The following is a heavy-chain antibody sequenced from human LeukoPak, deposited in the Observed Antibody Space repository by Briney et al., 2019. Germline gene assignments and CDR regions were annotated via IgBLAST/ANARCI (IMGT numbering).Heavy chain of an antibody. J-gene: IGHJ3*02. V-gene: IGHV4-59*01. CDR1: GGSISSYY. Sequence: SETLSLTCTVSGGSISSYYWSWIRQPPGKGLEWIGYIYYSGSTNYNPSLKSRVTISVDTSKNQFSLKLSSVTAADTAVYYCARAISVTTISGAVVDAFDICGQGTMVTVSS. CDR2: IYYSGST. CDR3: ARAISVTTISGAVVDAFDI. D-gene: IGHD4-17*01.